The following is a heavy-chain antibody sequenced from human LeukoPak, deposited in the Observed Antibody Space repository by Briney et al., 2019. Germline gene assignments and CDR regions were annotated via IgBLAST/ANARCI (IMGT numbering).Heavy chain of an antibody. Sequence: GGSLRLSCAASGFTFSGYWMTWVRQAPRKGLEWVANIKQDGSEKYYVDSVKGRCTISRDNAKNSLYLQMNSLRAEDTAVYYCARVKAHYTAMADYWGQGPLVTVSS. V-gene: IGHV3-7*01. CDR1: GFTFSGYW. J-gene: IGHJ4*02. CDR2: IKQDGSEK. D-gene: IGHD5-18*01. CDR3: ARVKAHYTAMADY.